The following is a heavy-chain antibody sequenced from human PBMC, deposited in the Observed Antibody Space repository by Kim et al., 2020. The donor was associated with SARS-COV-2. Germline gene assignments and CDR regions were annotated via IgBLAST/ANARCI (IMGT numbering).Heavy chain of an antibody. J-gene: IGHJ4*01. V-gene: IGHV4-38-2*02. Sequence: SETLSLTCTVSGYSIFSGYYWGWIRQPPGKGLDWIGSLYRTGNTYYNPSLESRVSVSLDKSKNQFSLKLSSVTATDTAVYYCARHGDYDSSGYRIDYWG. CDR3: ARHGDYDSSGYRIDY. CDR2: LYRTGNT. D-gene: IGHD3-22*01. CDR1: GYSIFSGYY.